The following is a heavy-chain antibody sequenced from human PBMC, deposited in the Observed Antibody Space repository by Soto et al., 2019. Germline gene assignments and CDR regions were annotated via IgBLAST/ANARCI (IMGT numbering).Heavy chain of an antibody. J-gene: IGHJ4*02. CDR1: GGSISSYY. CDR2: IYYSGTT. CDR3: ARVVPRGKLDYFDY. Sequence: PSETLSLTCTVSGGSISSYYWSWIRQPPGKGLEWIGYIYYSGTTNYNPSLKSRVTISVDTSKNQFSLKLSSVTAADTAVYYCARVVPRGKLDYFDYWGQATPVTVPQ. V-gene: IGHV4-59*01. D-gene: IGHD3-16*01.